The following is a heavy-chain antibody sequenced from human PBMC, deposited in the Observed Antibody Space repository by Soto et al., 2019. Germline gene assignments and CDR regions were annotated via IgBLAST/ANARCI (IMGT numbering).Heavy chain of an antibody. V-gene: IGHV3-64*01. CDR3: ARRARPDFYYMDV. D-gene: IGHD6-6*01. CDR1: GFTISGYA. CDR2: ISSNGVGT. Sequence: GGFLRLSSTASGFTISGYARDWVRQAPGKGLEYVSGISSNGVGTYYANSVQGRFTISRDNSKNTVYLQMGSLRPEDMAVYYCARRARPDFYYMDVWGKGTTVTVSS. J-gene: IGHJ6*03.